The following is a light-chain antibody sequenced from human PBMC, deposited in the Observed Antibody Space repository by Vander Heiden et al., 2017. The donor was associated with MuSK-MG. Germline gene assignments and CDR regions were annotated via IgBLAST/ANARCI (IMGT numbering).Light chain of an antibody. Sequence: QSALTQPASVSGSPGPSITISCPGTNSDMGGYSYVSWYQQYPGKAPKRMIEDVTNRPSGVSNRVSGSKSGNMASLTIAGLQAEDEADYYCSSFASSYTLVFGGGTKV. V-gene: IGLV2-14*03. CDR1: NSDMGGYSY. CDR2: DVT. J-gene: IGLJ3*02. CDR3: SSFASSYTLV.